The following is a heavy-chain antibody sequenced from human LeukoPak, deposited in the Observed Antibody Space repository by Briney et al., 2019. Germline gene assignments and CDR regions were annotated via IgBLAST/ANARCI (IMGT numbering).Heavy chain of an antibody. D-gene: IGHD6-13*01. CDR2: IYPGDSDT. J-gene: IGHJ5*02. Sequence: GESLKISCRGSGYSFANHWIAWVRQMPGKGLEWMGSIYPGDSDTRYSPSFQGQVTISADKSITTAYLQWSSLEASDTAMYYCARSSSWTTGWFDPWGQGTLVTVSS. V-gene: IGHV5-51*01. CDR1: GYSFANHW. CDR3: ARSSSWTTGWFDP.